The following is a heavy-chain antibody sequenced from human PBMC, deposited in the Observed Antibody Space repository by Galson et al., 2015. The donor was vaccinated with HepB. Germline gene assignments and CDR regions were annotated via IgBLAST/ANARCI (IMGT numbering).Heavy chain of an antibody. V-gene: IGHV3-21*01. CDR3: ARDRAGKEVGATAY. Sequence: SLRLSCAASGFTFSSYSMNWVRQAPGKGLEWVSSISSSSSYIYYADSVKGRFTISRDNAKNSLYLQMNSLRAEDTAVYYCARDRAGKEVGATAYWGQGTLVTVSS. CDR2: ISSSSSYI. J-gene: IGHJ4*02. CDR1: GFTFSSYS. D-gene: IGHD1-26*01.